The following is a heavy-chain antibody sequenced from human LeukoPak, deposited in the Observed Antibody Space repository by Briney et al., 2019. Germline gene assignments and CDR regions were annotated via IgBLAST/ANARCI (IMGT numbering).Heavy chain of an antibody. CDR2: IIPIFGTA. Sequence: GASVKVSCKASGGTFSSYVISWVRQAPGQGLEWMGGIIPIFGTANYAQKLQGRVTITADESTSTAYMELSSLRSEDTAVYYCARDLRWNDGHWFDPWGQGTLVTVSS. V-gene: IGHV1-69*01. J-gene: IGHJ5*02. D-gene: IGHD1-1*01. CDR1: GGTFSSYV. CDR3: ARDLRWNDGHWFDP.